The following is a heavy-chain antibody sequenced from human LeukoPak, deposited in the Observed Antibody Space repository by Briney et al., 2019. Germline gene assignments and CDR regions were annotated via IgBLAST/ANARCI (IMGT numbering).Heavy chain of an antibody. CDR2: ISGSGGST. CDR1: GFTFSSYA. CDR3: ATSTAAAGTD. Sequence: PGGSLRLSCAASGFTFSSYAMSWVCQAPGKGLEWVSAISGSGGSTYYADSVKGRFTISRDNAQNSLYLQMNSLRAEDTAIYYCATSTAAAGTDWGQGTLVTVSS. J-gene: IGHJ4*02. V-gene: IGHV3-23*01. D-gene: IGHD6-13*01.